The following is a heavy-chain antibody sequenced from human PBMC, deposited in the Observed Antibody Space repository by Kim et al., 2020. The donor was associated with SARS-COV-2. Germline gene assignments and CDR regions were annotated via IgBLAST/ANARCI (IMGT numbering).Heavy chain of an antibody. CDR1: GFTFSSYW. J-gene: IGHJ4*02. CDR3: AKSGTTGTTYIDY. Sequence: GGSLRLSCAASGFTFSSYWMTWVRQAPGKGLEWVANIKQDGSEKYYVDSVKGRLTISRDNAKNSLFLQMSSLRAEDTAVYYCAKSGTTGTTYIDYWGQGTLVTVSS. V-gene: IGHV3-7*03. CDR2: IKQDGSEK. D-gene: IGHD1-1*01.